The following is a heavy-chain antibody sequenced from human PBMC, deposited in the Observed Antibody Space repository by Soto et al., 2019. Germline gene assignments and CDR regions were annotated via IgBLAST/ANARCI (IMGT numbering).Heavy chain of an antibody. CDR2: IIPMLGIT. J-gene: IGHJ5*02. D-gene: IGHD2-15*01. CDR3: ARDRYCVTSTCYSYNWFDP. Sequence: ASVKVSCKTSGDTFNSHSLSWVRQAPGQGPEWMGRIIPMLGITNYAQNFQGRITIAADTSTSTAYMELSSLISEDTAVYYCARDRYCVTSTCYSYNWFDPWGQGTLVTVSS. V-gene: IGHV1-69*04. CDR1: GDTFNSHS.